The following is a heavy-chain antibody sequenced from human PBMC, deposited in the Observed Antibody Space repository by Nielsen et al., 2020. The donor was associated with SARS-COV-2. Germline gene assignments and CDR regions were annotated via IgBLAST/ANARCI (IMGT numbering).Heavy chain of an antibody. V-gene: IGHV3-7*01. CDR1: GFTFSSYW. CDR3: ARDSENLNYFDY. J-gene: IGHJ4*02. CDR2: INQLGSEK. Sequence: GGSLRLSCTASGFTFSSYWMSWVRQAPGKGLEWVAKINQLGSEKYYVDSVRGRFTISRDNSKNTVFLQMNSLRAEDTAVYYCARDSENLNYFDYWGQGTLVTVSS.